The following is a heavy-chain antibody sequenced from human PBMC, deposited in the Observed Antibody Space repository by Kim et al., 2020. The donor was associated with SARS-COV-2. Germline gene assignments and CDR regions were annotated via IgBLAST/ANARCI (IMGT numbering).Heavy chain of an antibody. Sequence: SETLSLTCTVSGGSISSSSYYWGWIRQPPGKGLEWIGSIYYSGSTYYNPSLKSRVTISVDTSKNQFSLKLSSVTAADTAVYYCARGTGTNDFWSGYYTGLVVWFDPWGQGTLVTVSS. CDR3: ARGTGTNDFWSGYYTGLVVWFDP. J-gene: IGHJ5*02. V-gene: IGHV4-39*07. CDR2: IYYSGST. D-gene: IGHD3-3*01. CDR1: GGSISSSSYY.